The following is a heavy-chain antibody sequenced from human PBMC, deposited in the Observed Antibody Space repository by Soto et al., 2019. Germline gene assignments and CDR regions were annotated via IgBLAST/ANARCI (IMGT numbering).Heavy chain of an antibody. V-gene: IGHV4-39*07. D-gene: IGHD3-9*01. CDR1: GGSVSSSSYY. Sequence: SETLSLTCTVSGGSVSSSSYYWGWVRQPPGKGLEWIGSVYYSGSTYYNPSLKSRVTISVDTSKNQFSLKLSSVTAADTAVYYCARGPHVLRYFDWSQTKWGQGTLVTVSS. CDR3: ARGPHVLRYFDWSQTK. CDR2: VYYSGST. J-gene: IGHJ4*02.